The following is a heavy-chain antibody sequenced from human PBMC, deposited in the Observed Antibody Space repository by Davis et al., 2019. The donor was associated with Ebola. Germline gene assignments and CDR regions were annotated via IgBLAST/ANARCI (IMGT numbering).Heavy chain of an antibody. J-gene: IGHJ5*02. CDR3: SRDLGGVGAAGTSRWLDP. CDR1: GDSTGSAAYY. Sequence: MPSDILSPTCPLPGDSTGSAAYYWSWILQHPGKGLEWIGYIYYSRRTYYNPSLKSRVTISVDTSKNQFSLRLSFVTGADAAVYFCSRDLGGVGAAGTSRWLDPWGQGTLVTVSS. D-gene: IGHD6-13*01. CDR2: IYYSRRT. V-gene: IGHV4-31*03.